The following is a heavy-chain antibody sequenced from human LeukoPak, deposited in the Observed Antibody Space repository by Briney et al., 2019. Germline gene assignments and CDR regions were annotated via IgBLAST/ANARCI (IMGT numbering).Heavy chain of an antibody. D-gene: IGHD2-21*02. Sequence: ASVKVSCKASGYTFTSYAMHWVRQAPGQRLEWMGWINAGNGNTKYSQKFQGRVTITRDTSASTAYMELSSLRSEDTAVYHCARENQVVTAPDYWGQGTLVTVSS. CDR3: ARENQVVTAPDY. CDR1: GYTFTSYA. CDR2: INAGNGNT. V-gene: IGHV1-3*01. J-gene: IGHJ4*02.